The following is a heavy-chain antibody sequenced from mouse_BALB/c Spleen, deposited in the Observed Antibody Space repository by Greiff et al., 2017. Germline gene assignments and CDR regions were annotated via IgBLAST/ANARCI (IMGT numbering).Heavy chain of an antibody. CDR2: INPSSGYT. CDR1: GYTFTSYT. V-gene: IGHV1-4*02. CDR3: ARSNDYVEGAWFAY. Sequence: QVQLQQSAAELARPGASVKMSCKASGYTFTSYTMHWVKQRPGQGLEWIGYINPSSGYTEYNQKFKDKTTLTADKSSSTAYMQLSSLTSEDSAVYYCARSNDYVEGAWFAYWGQGTLVTVSA. J-gene: IGHJ3*01. D-gene: IGHD2-4*01.